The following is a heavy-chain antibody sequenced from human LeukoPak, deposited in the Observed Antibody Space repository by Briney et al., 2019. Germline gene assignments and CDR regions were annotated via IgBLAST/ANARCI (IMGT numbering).Heavy chain of an antibody. CDR1: GFTFSSYN. Sequence: GGSLSLSFAASGFTFSSYNMNWVRQAPGKGLEWVSIIYAGGSTYYADSVKGRFTISRDSSNNTLFLQMSNLRADDSGLYYCATDIRSSPLGFWGHGTLVTVSS. V-gene: IGHV3-66*01. J-gene: IGHJ4*01. CDR2: IYAGGST. CDR3: ATDIRSSPLGF. D-gene: IGHD3-9*01.